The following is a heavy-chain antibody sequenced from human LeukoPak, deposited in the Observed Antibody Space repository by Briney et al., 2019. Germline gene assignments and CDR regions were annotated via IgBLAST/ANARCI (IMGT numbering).Heavy chain of an antibody. CDR1: GDSISSSSYY. CDR2: LYYSGNT. D-gene: IGHD6-19*01. Sequence: SETLSLTCIVSGDSISSSSYYWGWIRQPPGKGLEWIGSLYYSGNTYYNPSLKSRVTISVDTSKNQFSLKLSSVTAADTAVYYCATHWRRITLAGPGGNWFDPWGQGTLVTVSS. CDR3: ATHWRRITLAGPGGNWFDP. V-gene: IGHV4-39*01. J-gene: IGHJ5*02.